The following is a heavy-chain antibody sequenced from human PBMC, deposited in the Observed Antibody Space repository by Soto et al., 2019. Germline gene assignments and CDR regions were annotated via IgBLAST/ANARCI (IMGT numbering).Heavy chain of an antibody. CDR2: INPSGGST. Sequence: ASVKVSCKASGYTFTTYYLHWVRQAPGQGLEWMGIINPSGGSTNYAQRFQGRVTMTSDTSTSTVYMELSSLRADDTAVYYCARVVVPTTATTSNWFDPWGQGTLVTVSS. V-gene: IGHV1-46*01. D-gene: IGHD4-17*01. CDR1: GYTFTTYY. CDR3: ARVVVPTTATTSNWFDP. J-gene: IGHJ5*02.